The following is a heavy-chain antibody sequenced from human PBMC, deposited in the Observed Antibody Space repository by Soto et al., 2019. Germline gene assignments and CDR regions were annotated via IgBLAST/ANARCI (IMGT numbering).Heavy chain of an antibody. Sequence: QVQLVQSGAEVKKPGSSVKVSCKASGGTFSSYTISWVRQAPGQGLEWMGRIIPILGIANYAQKFQGRVTITADKSTSPAYMELSSLRSEDTAVYYCARGYYYGSGDNWFDPWGQGNLVTVSS. J-gene: IGHJ5*02. D-gene: IGHD3-10*01. CDR3: ARGYYYGSGDNWFDP. CDR1: GGTFSSYT. CDR2: IIPILGIA. V-gene: IGHV1-69*02.